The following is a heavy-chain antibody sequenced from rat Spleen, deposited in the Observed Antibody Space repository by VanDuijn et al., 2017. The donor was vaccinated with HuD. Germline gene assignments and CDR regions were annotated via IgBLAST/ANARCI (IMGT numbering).Heavy chain of an antibody. CDR3: VRLLGAPDWYFDF. CDR2: ISPSGGST. J-gene: IGHJ1*01. Sequence: EVQLVESGGGLVQPGRSLKVSCAASGFTFSNYDMAWVRQAPTKGLEWVASISPSGGSTYYRGSVKGRFTISRDNAKSTLYLQMDSLRSEDTATYYCVRLLGAPDWYFDFWGPGTMVTVSS. CDR1: GFTFSNYD. D-gene: IGHD5-1*01. V-gene: IGHV5-25*01.